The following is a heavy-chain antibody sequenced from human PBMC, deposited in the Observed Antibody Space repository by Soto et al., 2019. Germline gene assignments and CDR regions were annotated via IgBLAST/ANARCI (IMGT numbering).Heavy chain of an antibody. CDR3: AKDRSGDTGGRVRFDP. D-gene: IGHD2-21*02. CDR1: GPTFSSYA. V-gene: IGHV3-23*01. J-gene: IGHJ5*02. Sequence: GGSLSLSCAASGPTFSSYAMSWVRQAPGKGLEWVSAISGSGSSTYYADSVKGRFTISRDNSKNTLYLQMNSLRAEDTAVYFCAKDRSGDTGGRVRFDPWGQGTLVTVSS. CDR2: ISGSGSST.